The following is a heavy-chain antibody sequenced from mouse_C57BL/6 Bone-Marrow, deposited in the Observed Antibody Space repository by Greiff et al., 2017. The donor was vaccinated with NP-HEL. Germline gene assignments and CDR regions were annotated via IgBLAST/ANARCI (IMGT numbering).Heavy chain of an antibody. D-gene: IGHD3-2*02. CDR3: ARGGQLRLRGYYAMDY. V-gene: IGHV3-8*01. Sequence: EVKLQESGPGLAKPSQTLSLTCSVTGYSITSDYWNWIRKFPGNKLEYMGYISYSGSTYYNPSLKSRISITRDTSKNQYYLQLNSVTTEDTATYYCARGGQLRLRGYYAMDYWGQGTSVTVSS. CDR1: GYSITSDY. J-gene: IGHJ4*01. CDR2: ISYSGST.